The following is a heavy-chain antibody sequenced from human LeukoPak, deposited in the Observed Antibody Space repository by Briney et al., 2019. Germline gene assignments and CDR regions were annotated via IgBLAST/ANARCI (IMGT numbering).Heavy chain of an antibody. Sequence: PGGSLRLSCAASGFIFSSYAMSWVRQAPGEGLEWVSTISGSAQSTYYTDSVKGRFTISRDNSKNTLYLQMNSLRAEDTAVYYCARVWFGAFGAFDIWGQGTMVTVSS. CDR1: GFIFSSYA. CDR2: ISGSAQST. D-gene: IGHD3-10*01. J-gene: IGHJ3*02. CDR3: ARVWFGAFGAFDI. V-gene: IGHV3-23*01.